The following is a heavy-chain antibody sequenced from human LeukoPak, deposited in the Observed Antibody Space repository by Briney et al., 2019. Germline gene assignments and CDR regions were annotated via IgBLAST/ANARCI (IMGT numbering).Heavy chain of an antibody. Sequence: PGRSLRLSCAASGFTFDDYAMPWVRQAPGKGLEWVSGISWNSGSIGYADSVKGRFTISRDNAKNSLYLQMNSLRAEDTALYYCAKDIFRVVGAVTPSFDYWGQGTLVTVSS. V-gene: IGHV3-9*01. CDR2: ISWNSGSI. J-gene: IGHJ4*02. CDR3: AKDIFRVVGAVTPSFDY. D-gene: IGHD1-26*01. CDR1: GFTFDDYA.